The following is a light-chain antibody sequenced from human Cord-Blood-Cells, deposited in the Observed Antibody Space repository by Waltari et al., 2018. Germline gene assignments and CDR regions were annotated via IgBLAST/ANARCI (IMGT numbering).Light chain of an antibody. CDR2: DVS. CDR1: SSDVGGYNY. Sequence: QSALTQPASVPGSPGQSITLSCTGTSSDVGGYNYVSWYQQHQGKAPKLLIYDVSNRPSGVSNRFSGSKSGNTASLTISGLQAEDEADYYCSSYTSSSTLVFGGGTKLTVL. CDR3: SSYTSSSTLV. V-gene: IGLV2-14*01. J-gene: IGLJ2*01.